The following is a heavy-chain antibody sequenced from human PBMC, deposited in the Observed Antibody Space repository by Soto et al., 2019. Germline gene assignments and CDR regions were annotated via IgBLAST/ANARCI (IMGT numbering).Heavy chain of an antibody. D-gene: IGHD3-22*01. CDR3: ARGSYYCDSSGYYYY. CDR1: GGSISSGDYY. J-gene: IGHJ4*02. CDR2: IYYSGST. Sequence: SETLSLTCTVSGGSISSGDYYWSWIRQPPGKGLEWIGYIYYSGSTYYNPSLKSRVTISVDTSKNQFSLKLSSVTAADTAVYYCARGSYYCDSSGYYYYWGQGTLVTVSS. V-gene: IGHV4-30-4*01.